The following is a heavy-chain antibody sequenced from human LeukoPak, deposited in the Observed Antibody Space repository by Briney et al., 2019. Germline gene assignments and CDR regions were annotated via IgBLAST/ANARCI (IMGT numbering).Heavy chain of an antibody. CDR2: ISGSDGRT. CDR1: GFTFSSYG. J-gene: IGHJ6*03. CDR3: AKARFGGVIPSNYYYMDV. Sequence: PGGSLRLSCAASGFTFSSYGMSWVRQAPGKGLEWVSAISGSDGRTYYADSVKGRFTVSRDNAKNSLYLQMNSLRAEDTAVYYCAKARFGGVIPSNYYYMDVWGKGTTVTISS. D-gene: IGHD3-16*02. V-gene: IGHV3-23*01.